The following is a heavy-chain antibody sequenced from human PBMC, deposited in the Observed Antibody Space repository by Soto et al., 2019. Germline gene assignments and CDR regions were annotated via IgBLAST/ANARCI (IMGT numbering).Heavy chain of an antibody. CDR1: GGSISSYY. Sequence: SETLSLSCTVSGGSISSYYWSWIRQPPGKGLEWIGYIYYSGSTNYNPSLKSRVTISVDTSKNQFSLKLSSVTAADTAVYYCARVGAAFDYWGQGTLVTVSS. J-gene: IGHJ4*02. V-gene: IGHV4-59*01. CDR2: IYYSGST. CDR3: ARVGAAFDY. D-gene: IGHD1-26*01.